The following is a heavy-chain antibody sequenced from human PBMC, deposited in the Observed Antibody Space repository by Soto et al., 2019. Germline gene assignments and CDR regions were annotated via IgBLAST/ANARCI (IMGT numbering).Heavy chain of an antibody. CDR3: ARRDSGGFYRYFDS. D-gene: IGHD2-15*01. J-gene: IGHJ4*02. CDR2: TGSGTGPG. Sequence: QVQLVQSGAEVKKPGSSVKVSCKASGGTFSTNPISWVRQAPGQGLEWMGGTGSGTGPGNHAQKFQGRLTITVDKSTSTVYMELSSLSSEDTAVYYSARRDSGGFYRYFDSWGQGTLVTVSS. CDR1: GGTFSTNP. V-gene: IGHV1-69*06.